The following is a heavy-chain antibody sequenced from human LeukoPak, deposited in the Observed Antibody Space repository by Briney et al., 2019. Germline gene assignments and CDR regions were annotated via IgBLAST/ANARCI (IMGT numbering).Heavy chain of an antibody. V-gene: IGHV3-48*01. CDR3: VRQFAS. CDR1: GFTFSDHI. CDR2: VSGSGSTV. J-gene: IGHJ4*02. Sequence: GGSLGLSCAASGFTFSDHIMNWVRQLPGKRLEWVAYVSGSGSTVYYADSVKGRFTVSRDNGKSSLYLQMNSLRVEDTALYYCVRQFASWGQGTLVTVSS.